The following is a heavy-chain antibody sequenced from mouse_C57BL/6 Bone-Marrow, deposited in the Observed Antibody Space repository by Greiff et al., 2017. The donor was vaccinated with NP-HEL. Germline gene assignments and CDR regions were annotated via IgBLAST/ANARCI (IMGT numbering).Heavy chain of an antibody. V-gene: IGHV1-49*01. D-gene: IGHD1-1*01. CDR3: ASYYYGSSYIY. J-gene: IGHJ2*01. Sequence: LQQSGAELVRPGSSVKLSCKASYFAFMASAMHWVKQRPGHGLEWIGSFTMYSDATEYSENFKGKATLTANTSSSTAYLKLSSLTSEDSAVYYCASYYYGSSYIYWGQGTTLTVSS. CDR2: FTMYSDAT. CDR1: YFAFMASA.